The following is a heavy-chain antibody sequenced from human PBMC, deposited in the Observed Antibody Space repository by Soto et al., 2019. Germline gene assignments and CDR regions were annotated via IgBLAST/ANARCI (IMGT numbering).Heavy chain of an antibody. CDR1: GDSISRSSYY. V-gene: IGHV4-39*01. CDR3: AIRGDGYSHFDS. Sequence: QLQLQESGPGLVKPSETLSLTCTVSGDSISRSSYYWGWIRQPPGKGLEWIGSMYYSGSTYKNSSLVGRVIMSVDTSRHQFSLKVTSVTAPDTAVYYCAIRGDGYSHFDSWGQGTLVTVSS. J-gene: IGHJ4*02. CDR2: MYYSGST. D-gene: IGHD4-4*01.